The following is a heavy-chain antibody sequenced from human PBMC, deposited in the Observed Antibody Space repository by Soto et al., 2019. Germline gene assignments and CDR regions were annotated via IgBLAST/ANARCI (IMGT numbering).Heavy chain of an antibody. Sequence: SVKVSCKASGGTFSSYAISWVRQAPGQGLEWMGGIIPIFGTANYAQKFQGRVTITADESTSTAYMELSSLRSEDTAVYYCARGLVGVLRYFDWLLPLDYWGQGTLVTVSS. J-gene: IGHJ4*02. CDR2: IIPIFGTA. D-gene: IGHD3-9*01. V-gene: IGHV1-69*13. CDR1: GGTFSSYA. CDR3: ARGLVGVLRYFDWLLPLDY.